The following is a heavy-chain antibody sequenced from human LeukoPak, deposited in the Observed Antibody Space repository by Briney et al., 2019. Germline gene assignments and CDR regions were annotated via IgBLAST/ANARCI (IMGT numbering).Heavy chain of an antibody. D-gene: IGHD6-19*01. CDR1: GFTFSSYA. J-gene: IGHJ6*02. CDR2: ISGSGGST. CDR3: AKTIAVAGTSSEYYYYGMDV. V-gene: IGHV3-23*01. Sequence: GGSLRLSCAASGFTFSSYAMSWVRQAPGKGLEWVSAISGSGGSTYYADSAKGRFTISRDNSKNTLYLQMNSLRAEDTAVYYCAKTIAVAGTSSEYYYYGMDVWGQGTTVTVSS.